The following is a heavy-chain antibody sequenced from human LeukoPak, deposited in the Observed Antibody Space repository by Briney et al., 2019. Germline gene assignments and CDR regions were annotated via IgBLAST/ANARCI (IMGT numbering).Heavy chain of an antibody. CDR1: GFTFRNYG. J-gene: IGHJ4*02. CDR2: ISYDGSNK. Sequence: GRSLRLSCAASGFTFRNYGMYWVRQAPGKGLEWVAVISYDGSNKYYADSVKGRFTISRDNSKNTLYLQMNSLRAEDTAVYYCARDGSSWQWGQGTLVTVSS. CDR3: ARDGSSWQ. V-gene: IGHV3-30*19. D-gene: IGHD6-13*01.